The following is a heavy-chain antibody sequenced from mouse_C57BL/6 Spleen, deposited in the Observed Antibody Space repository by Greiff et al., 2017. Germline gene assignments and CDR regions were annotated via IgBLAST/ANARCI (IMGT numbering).Heavy chain of an antibody. J-gene: IGHJ3*01. CDR3: TRGKGYDARLPGAY. Sequence: QVQLQQSGAELVRPGASVTLSCKASGYTFTDYEMHWVKQTPVHGLEWIGAIDPETGGTAYNQKFKGKALLTADKSSSTAYMELRSLTSEDSAVYYCTRGKGYDARLPGAYWGQGTLVTVSA. D-gene: IGHD2-2*01. CDR2: IDPETGGT. CDR1: GYTFTDYE. V-gene: IGHV1-15*01.